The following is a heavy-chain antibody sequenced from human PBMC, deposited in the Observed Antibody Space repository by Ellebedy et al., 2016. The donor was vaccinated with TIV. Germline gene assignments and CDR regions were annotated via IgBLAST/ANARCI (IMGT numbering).Heavy chain of an antibody. J-gene: IGHJ4*02. CDR3: ARDPHKGSGYQYPFY. CDR2: IWYDGSNK. D-gene: IGHD3-22*01. Sequence: PGGSLRLSCAASGFTFSSYGMHWVRQAPGKGLEWVAVIWYDGSNKYYADSVKGRFTISRDNSKNTLYLQMNSLRAEDTAVYYCARDPHKGSGYQYPFYWGQGTLVTVSS. V-gene: IGHV3-33*08. CDR1: GFTFSSYG.